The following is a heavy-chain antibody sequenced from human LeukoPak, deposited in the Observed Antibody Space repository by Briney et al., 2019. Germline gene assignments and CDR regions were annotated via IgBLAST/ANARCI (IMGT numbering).Heavy chain of an antibody. CDR2: IYYSGST. V-gene: IGHV4-31*03. Sequence: TLSLTCTVSGGSISSGGYYWSWIRPHPGKGLEWIGYIYYSGSTYYNPSLKSRVTISVDTSKNQFSLKLSSVTAADTAVYYCARDGGYTHFDYWGQGTLVTVSS. D-gene: IGHD1-1*01. CDR3: ARDGGYTHFDY. J-gene: IGHJ4*02. CDR1: GGSISSGGYY.